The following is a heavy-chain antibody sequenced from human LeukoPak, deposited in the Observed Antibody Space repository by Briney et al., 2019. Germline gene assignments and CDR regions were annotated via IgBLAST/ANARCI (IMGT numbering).Heavy chain of an antibody. J-gene: IGHJ4*02. CDR3: AKLYGSGTSYHPLDY. CDR2: IRYDGSDK. CDR1: GFIFSDYG. V-gene: IGHV3-30*02. D-gene: IGHD3-10*01. Sequence: GGSLRLSCAASGFIFSDYGMHWVRQAPGKGLEWVAFIRYDGSDKYYADSVKGRFTNSRDGSKNTLYLQMNSLRPKDTAVYYCAKLYGSGTSYHPLDYWGQGTLVTVSS.